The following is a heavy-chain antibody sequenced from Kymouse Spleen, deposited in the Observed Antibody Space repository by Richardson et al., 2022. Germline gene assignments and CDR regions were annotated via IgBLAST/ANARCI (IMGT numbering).Heavy chain of an antibody. CDR3: TTDPSITGTTGWFDP. CDR1: GFTFSNAW. Sequence: EVQLVESGGGLVKPGGSLRLSCAASGFTFSNAWMSWVRQAPGKGLEWVGRIKSKTDGGTTDYAAPVKGRFTISRDDSKNTLYLQMNSLKTEDTAVYYCTTDPSITGTTGWFDPWGQGTLVTVSS. J-gene: IGHJ5*02. CDR2: IKSKTDGGTT. V-gene: IGHV3-15*01. D-gene: IGHD1-7*01.